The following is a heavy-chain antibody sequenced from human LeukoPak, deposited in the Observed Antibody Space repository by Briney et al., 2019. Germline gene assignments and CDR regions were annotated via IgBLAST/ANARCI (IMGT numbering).Heavy chain of an antibody. CDR1: GYTFTSYG. V-gene: IGHV1-18*01. CDR2: ISAYNGNT. CDR3: ARAEQYQLLLH. D-gene: IGHD2-2*01. Sequence: SVKVSCKASGYTFTSYGITGVRQAPGQGLEWMGWISAYNGNTNYAQKLQGRVTMTTDTSTSTAYLDLRSLRSDDTAVYYCARAEQYQLLLHWGQGTLVTVSS. J-gene: IGHJ4*02.